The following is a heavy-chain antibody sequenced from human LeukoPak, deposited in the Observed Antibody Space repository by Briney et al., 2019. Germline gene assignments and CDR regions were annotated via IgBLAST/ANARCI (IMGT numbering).Heavy chain of an antibody. Sequence: PGGSLRLSCAASGFTFSDYWMKWVRQAPGKGLQWVASIKGDGYDIYYADSVKGRFTISRDNAKNSLYLQMNSLTDEDTALYYCAPRREKEPFYNWGQGTLVTVSS. CDR3: APRREKEPFYN. J-gene: IGHJ4*02. CDR1: GFTFSDYW. D-gene: IGHD1-14*01. V-gene: IGHV3-7*03. CDR2: IKGDGYDI.